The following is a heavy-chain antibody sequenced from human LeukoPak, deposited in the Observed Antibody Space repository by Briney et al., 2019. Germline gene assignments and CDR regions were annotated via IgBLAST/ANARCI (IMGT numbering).Heavy chain of an antibody. D-gene: IGHD5-18*01. V-gene: IGHV1-24*01. CDR2: FDPEDGET. CDR1: GYTLTELS. CDR3: ATEVDTAMGHAFDI. J-gene: IGHJ3*02. Sequence: ASVKVSCKVSGYTLTELSTHWVRQAPGKGLEWMGGFDPEDGETIYAQKFQGRVTMTEDTSTDTAYMELSSLRSEDTAVYYCATEVDTAMGHAFDIWGQGQWSPSLQ.